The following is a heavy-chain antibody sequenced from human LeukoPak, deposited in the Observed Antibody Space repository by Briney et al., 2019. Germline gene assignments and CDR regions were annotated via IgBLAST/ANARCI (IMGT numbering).Heavy chain of an antibody. CDR3: ARVQKARFLDSGTLNY. Sequence: SVKVSCKASGYTFTGYHIHWVRQAPGQGLEWMGRIIPILGIANYAQKFQGRVTITADKSTSTAYMELSSLRSEDTAVYYCARVQKARFLDSGTLNYWGQGTLVTVSS. D-gene: IGHD3-3*01. J-gene: IGHJ4*02. V-gene: IGHV1-69*04. CDR2: IIPILGIA. CDR1: GYTFTGYH.